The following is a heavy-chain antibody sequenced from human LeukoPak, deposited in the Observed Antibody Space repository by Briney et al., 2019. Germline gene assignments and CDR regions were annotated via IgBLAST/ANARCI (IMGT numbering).Heavy chain of an antibody. Sequence: GGSLRLSCAASGFTVSSDYMSWVRQAPGKGLEWVSVIYSGGSTYYADSVKGRFTIPRDNSKNTLYLQMNSLRAEDTAVYYCARGGYTGPFDCWGQGTLVTVSS. CDR2: IYSGGST. V-gene: IGHV3-66*01. J-gene: IGHJ4*02. CDR3: ARGGYTGPFDC. CDR1: GFTVSSDY. D-gene: IGHD5-18*01.